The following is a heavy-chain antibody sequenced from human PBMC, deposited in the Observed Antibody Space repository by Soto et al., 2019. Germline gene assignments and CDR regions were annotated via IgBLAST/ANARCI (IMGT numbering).Heavy chain of an antibody. CDR2: IWSDGSNK. CDR1: GFTFSSYG. J-gene: IGHJ4*02. CDR3: ARRGSGSHKADY. Sequence: QVQLVESGGGVVQPGRSLRLSCAASGFTFSSYGMHWVRQAPGKGLEWVAVIWSDGSNKYYADSVKGRFTISRDNSKNTLYLQMNSLRAEDTAVYYRARRGSGSHKADYWGQGTLVTVSS. V-gene: IGHV3-33*01. D-gene: IGHD3-10*01.